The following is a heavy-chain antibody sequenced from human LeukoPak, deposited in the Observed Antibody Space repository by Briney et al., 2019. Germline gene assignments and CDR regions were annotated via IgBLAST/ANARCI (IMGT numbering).Heavy chain of an antibody. V-gene: IGHV3-33*08. CDR2: IWYDGNEE. Sequence: GGSLRLSCAASGFTFSSYWMSWVRQAPGKGLEWVAVIWYDGNEEFYADSVKGRFTISRDNSKNTLYLQMNRLKEEDTAVYYCARGDGYSARAEYLQHWGQGTLVTVSS. D-gene: IGHD6-13*01. CDR3: ARGDGYSARAEYLQH. J-gene: IGHJ1*01. CDR1: GFTFSSYW.